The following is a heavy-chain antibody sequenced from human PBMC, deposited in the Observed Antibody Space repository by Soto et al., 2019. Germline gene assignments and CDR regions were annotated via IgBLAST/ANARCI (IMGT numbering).Heavy chain of an antibody. V-gene: IGHV1-18*01. Sequence: GASVKVSCKASGGTFSSYAISWVRQAPGQGLEWMGWISAYNGNTNYAQKLQGRVTMTTDTSTSTAYMELRSLRSDDTAVYYCARGSRVVAATHTDYWGQGTLVTVSS. CDR3: ARGSRVVAATHTDY. CDR2: ISAYNGNT. D-gene: IGHD2-15*01. CDR1: GGTFSSYA. J-gene: IGHJ4*02.